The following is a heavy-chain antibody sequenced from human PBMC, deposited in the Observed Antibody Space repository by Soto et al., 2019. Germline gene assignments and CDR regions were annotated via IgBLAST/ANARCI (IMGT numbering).Heavy chain of an antibody. J-gene: IGHJ6*02. CDR2: ISSRGTYV. D-gene: IGHD3-22*01. V-gene: IGHV3-21*06. Sequence: GGSLGLSCAASGFTFSSFSMDWVRHAPGQGLEWVSSISSRGTYVYYADSVKGRFTVSKDNANNVLFLQMNSLRAEDTAVYYCARQVPYSSHRMDVWGQGTTVTVSS. CDR1: GFTFSSFS. CDR3: ARQVPYSSHRMDV.